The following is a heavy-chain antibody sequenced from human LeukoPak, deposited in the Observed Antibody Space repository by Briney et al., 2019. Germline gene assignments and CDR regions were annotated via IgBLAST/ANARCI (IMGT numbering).Heavy chain of an antibody. CDR3: ARDMVQYTHGEGGY. CDR1: GYTFTTYG. J-gene: IGHJ4*02. V-gene: IGHV1-18*01. D-gene: IGHD4/OR15-4a*01. CDR2: ISTYSGNT. Sequence: ASVKVSCKPSGYTFTTYGISWVRQAPGQGREWMGWISTYSGNTNYALKFQGRLTLTTDTSTSTDNMELRSLRSDDTAVYYCARDMVQYTHGEGGYWGQGTLVTVSS.